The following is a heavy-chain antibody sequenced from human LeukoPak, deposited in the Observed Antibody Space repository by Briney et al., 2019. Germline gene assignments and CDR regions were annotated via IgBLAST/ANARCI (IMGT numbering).Heavy chain of an antibody. CDR1: GYTFTSYY. V-gene: IGHV1-46*01. CDR3: ARDTTPTVANYYFDY. Sequence: GASVKVSCKASGYTFTSYYMHWVRQAPGQGLEWMGIINPSGGSTSYAQKFQGRVTMTRDTSTSTAYMELSSLRSEDTAVYYCARDTTPTVANYYFDYWGQGTLVTVSS. D-gene: IGHD4-23*01. J-gene: IGHJ4*02. CDR2: INPSGGST.